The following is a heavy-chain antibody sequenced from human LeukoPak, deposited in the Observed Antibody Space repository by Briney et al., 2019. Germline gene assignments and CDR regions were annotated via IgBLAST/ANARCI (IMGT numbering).Heavy chain of an antibody. V-gene: IGHV4-30-4*01. Sequence: SETLSLTCTVSGGSISSGDYYWSWIRQPPGKGLEWIGHIYYSGSTYYNPSLKSRVTISVDTSKNQFSLKLSSVTAADTAVYYCASSYGSGSYYKVNYWGQGTLVTVSS. J-gene: IGHJ4*02. CDR3: ASSYGSGSYYKVNY. CDR1: GGSISSGDYY. CDR2: IYYSGST. D-gene: IGHD3-10*01.